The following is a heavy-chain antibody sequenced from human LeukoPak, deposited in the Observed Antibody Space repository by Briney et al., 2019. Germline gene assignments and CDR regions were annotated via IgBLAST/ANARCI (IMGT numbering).Heavy chain of an antibody. V-gene: IGHV3-21*01. CDR2: IGYSGSNT. J-gene: IGHJ5*02. CDR3: VNGDNRES. D-gene: IGHD4-17*01. CDR1: GFTFSTYT. Sequence: AGGSLRLSCTASGFTFSTYTMNWVRQAPGKGLEWVSSIGYSGSNTHYADSVKGRFTISRDNAKNSLYLQMYTLGADDTAVYYCVNGDNRESWGQGTLVTVSS.